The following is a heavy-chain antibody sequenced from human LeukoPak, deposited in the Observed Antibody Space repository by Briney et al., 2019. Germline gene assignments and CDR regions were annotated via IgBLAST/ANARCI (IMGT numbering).Heavy chain of an antibody. CDR2: IKQDGSEK. V-gene: IGHV3-7*01. CDR1: GFTFSSYW. D-gene: IGHD6-19*01. J-gene: IGHJ4*02. Sequence: GGSLRLSCAASGFTFSSYWMSWVRQAPGKGLEWVANIKQDGSEKCYVDSVKGRFTISRDNAKNSLYLQMNSLRAEDTAVYYCARDPGYSSGWWATYYFDYWGQGTLVTVSS. CDR3: ARDPGYSSGWWATYYFDY.